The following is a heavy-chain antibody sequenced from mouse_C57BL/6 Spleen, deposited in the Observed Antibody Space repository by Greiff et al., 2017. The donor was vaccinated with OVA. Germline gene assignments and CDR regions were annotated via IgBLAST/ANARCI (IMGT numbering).Heavy chain of an antibody. CDR2: IRLKSDNYAT. V-gene: IGHV6-3*01. J-gene: IGHJ2*01. D-gene: IGHD3-2*02. CDR1: GFTFSNYW. Sequence: EVKLMESGGGLVQPGGSMKLSCVASGFTFSNYWMNWVRQSPEKGLEWVAQIRLKSDNYATHYAESVKGRFTISRDDSKSSVYLQMNNLRAEDTGIYYCTEESSGYYFDYWGQGTTLTVSS. CDR3: TEESSGYYFDY.